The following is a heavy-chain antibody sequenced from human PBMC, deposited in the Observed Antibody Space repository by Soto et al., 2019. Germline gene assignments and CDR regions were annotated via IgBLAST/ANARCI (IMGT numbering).Heavy chain of an antibody. Sequence: QVHLQESGPGLVKPSQTLSPTCSVSGGSISSRYYYWSWIRQHPGKGLEWLGYIYFTGRTSYNPSLESRVTMSVDTSKNQRSLKLSSGTAADTAVYYCARRPGDYYDSSGHYYFDYWGQGTLVTVSS. D-gene: IGHD3-22*01. J-gene: IGHJ4*02. CDR1: GGSISSRYYY. V-gene: IGHV4-31*03. CDR2: IYFTGRT. CDR3: ARRPGDYYDSSGHYYFDY.